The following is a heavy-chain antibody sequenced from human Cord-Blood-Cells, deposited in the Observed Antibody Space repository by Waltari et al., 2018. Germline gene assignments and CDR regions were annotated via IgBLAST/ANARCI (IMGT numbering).Heavy chain of an antibody. CDR1: GFTFGDYA. V-gene: IGHV3-49*05. Sequence: EVQLVESGGGLVKPGRSLRLSCTASGFTFGDYAMSWFRQAPGKGLEWVGFIRSKAYGGTTEYAASVKGRFTISRDDSKSIAYLQMNSLKTEDTAVYYCTGDGLLYCSSTSCYDAFDIWGQGTMVTVSS. CDR2: IRSKAYGGTT. D-gene: IGHD2-2*01. CDR3: TGDGLLYCSSTSCYDAFDI. J-gene: IGHJ3*02.